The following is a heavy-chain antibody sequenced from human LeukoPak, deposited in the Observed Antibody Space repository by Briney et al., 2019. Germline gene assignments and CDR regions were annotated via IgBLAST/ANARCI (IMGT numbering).Heavy chain of an antibody. J-gene: IGHJ4*02. V-gene: IGHV4-34*01. D-gene: IGHD5-18*01. CDR1: GVSFSGYY. Sequence: SETLSLTCAVYGVSFSGYYWSWIRQPPGKGLEWIGEINHSGSTNYNPSLKSRVTISVDTSKNQFSLKLSSVTAADTAVYYCASPGEYSYGYFDYWGQGTLVTVSS. CDR2: INHSGST. CDR3: ASPGEYSYGYFDY.